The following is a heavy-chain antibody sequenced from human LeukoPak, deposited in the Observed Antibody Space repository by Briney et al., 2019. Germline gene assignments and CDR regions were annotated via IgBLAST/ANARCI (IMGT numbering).Heavy chain of an antibody. Sequence: GGSLRLSCAASGFTFSSYSMNWVRQAPGKGLEWVSSISSSSYIYYADSVKGRFTISRDNAKNSLYLQVNSLRAEDTAVYYCARSLQRGAFDIWGQGTMVTVSS. CDR3: ARSLQRGAFDI. J-gene: IGHJ3*02. CDR2: ISSSSYI. D-gene: IGHD1-1*01. CDR1: GFTFSSYS. V-gene: IGHV3-21*01.